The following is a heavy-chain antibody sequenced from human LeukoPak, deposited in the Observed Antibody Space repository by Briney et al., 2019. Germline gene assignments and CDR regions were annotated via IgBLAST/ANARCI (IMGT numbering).Heavy chain of an antibody. D-gene: IGHD1-26*01. Sequence: GESLKISCKASGYTFNNYWIGWVRQMPGRGLEWMGMLYPDGSATTYHSSFEGRVTISADKSVTTAYLEWNSLKASDTALYYCVRQGLQSGTYPAYWGPGTLVTVSS. J-gene: IGHJ4*02. CDR3: VRQGLQSGTYPAY. CDR2: LYPDGSAT. V-gene: IGHV5-51*01. CDR1: GYTFNNYW.